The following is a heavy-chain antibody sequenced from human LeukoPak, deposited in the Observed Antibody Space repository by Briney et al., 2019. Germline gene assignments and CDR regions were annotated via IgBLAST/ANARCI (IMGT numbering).Heavy chain of an antibody. D-gene: IGHD6-13*01. CDR3: ATGASGSWVF. J-gene: IGHJ4*02. V-gene: IGHV3-7*03. CDR2: ISPDGSTK. CDR1: GFTFSRSW. Sequence: GGSLRLSCAASGFTFSRSWMSWVRQPPGKGLEWVANISPDGSTKYHMDSVKGRFTISRDNAKDSLYLEMSRLRDDDTAMYYCATGASGSWVFGGQGTLVTVSS.